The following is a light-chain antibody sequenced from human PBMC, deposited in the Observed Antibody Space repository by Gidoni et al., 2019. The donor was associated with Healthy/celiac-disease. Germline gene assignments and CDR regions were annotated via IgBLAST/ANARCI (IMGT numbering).Light chain of an antibody. J-gene: IGKJ4*01. CDR3: QQYDNLPGT. CDR2: DAS. V-gene: IGKV1-33*01. CDR1: QDISNY. Sequence: DIQLTQSPSSLSASVGDRVTITCQASQDISNYLNWYQQKPGKAPKLLSYDASNLETGVPSRFSGSGSGTDFTFTISSLQPEDIATYYCQQYDNLPGTFGGGTKVEIK.